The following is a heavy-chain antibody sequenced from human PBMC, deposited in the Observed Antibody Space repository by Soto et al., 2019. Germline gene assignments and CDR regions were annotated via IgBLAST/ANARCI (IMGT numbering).Heavy chain of an antibody. J-gene: IGHJ4*02. CDR2: TSYDEKNK. D-gene: IGHD6-19*01. Sequence: QVQLVESGGAVVQPGRSLSLSCAASGFTFNSYVMHWVRQAPGKGLEWVAVTSYDEKNKYHTDSVKGRFTISRDNSKNTLYLQMNNLKTEDTAVYYCTRAYISGWSLPLDYWGQGTLVTVSS. CDR3: TRAYISGWSLPLDY. CDR1: GFTFNSYV. V-gene: IGHV3-30*04.